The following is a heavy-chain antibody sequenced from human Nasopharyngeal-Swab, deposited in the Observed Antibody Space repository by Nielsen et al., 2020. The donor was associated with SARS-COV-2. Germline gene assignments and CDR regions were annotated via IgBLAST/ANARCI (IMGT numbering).Heavy chain of an antibody. CDR1: GFTFSIYA. J-gene: IGHJ3*02. CDR2: INDYEDRL. V-gene: IGHV3-64*04. CDR3: ARDPDVDIVATDAFDI. D-gene: IGHD5-12*01. Sequence: GGSLRLSCSASGFTFSIYAMHWVRQAPGKGLEYVSTINDYEDRLYYADSVKGRFTISRDNSKNTLYLQMNSLRAEDTAVYYCARDPDVDIVATDAFDIWGQGTMVTVSS.